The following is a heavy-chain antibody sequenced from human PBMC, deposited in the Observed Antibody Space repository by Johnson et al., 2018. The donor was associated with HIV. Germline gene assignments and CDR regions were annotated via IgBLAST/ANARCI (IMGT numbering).Heavy chain of an antibody. V-gene: IGHV3-15*02. CDR1: GFTFSHAW. CDR2: IKREADGGTR. Sequence: VQLVESGGAFVKPGGSLRLSCVASGFTFSHAWMSWVRQAPGKGLEWVGRIKREADGGTRDYAAPVKGRFTISRDDSTNTPFLQMNSLKTDDTAIYDCTLGVISEGGSVWGHGTMVTVSS. CDR3: TLGVISEGGSV. D-gene: IGHD3-16*01. J-gene: IGHJ3*01.